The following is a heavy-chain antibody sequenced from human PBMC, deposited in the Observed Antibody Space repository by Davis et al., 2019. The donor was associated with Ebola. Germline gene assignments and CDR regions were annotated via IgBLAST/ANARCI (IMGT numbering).Heavy chain of an antibody. J-gene: IGHJ1*01. CDR3: ASPGDYVRYFQH. CDR2: INHSGST. CDR1: GESFSSYY. D-gene: IGHD4-17*01. V-gene: IGHV4-34*01. Sequence: GSLRLSCAVYGESFSSYYWTWIRQPPGKGLEWIGEINHSGSTSYNPSLESRVTISVDTSKNQFSLKLKSVTAADTAVYYCASPGDYVRYFQHWGQGSLVTVSA.